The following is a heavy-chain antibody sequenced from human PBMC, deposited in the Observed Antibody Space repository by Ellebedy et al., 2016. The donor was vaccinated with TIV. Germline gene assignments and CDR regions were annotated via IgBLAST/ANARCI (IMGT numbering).Heavy chain of an antibody. Sequence: SETLSLTXTVSGGSISSSSYFWGWIRQPPGKGLEWIGIIYYSGSTYYNPSLNSRVSISVDTSKSQFSLNLSSVTAADTAVYYCARPLRSTVTTSIYFDYWGQGTLVTVSS. V-gene: IGHV4-39*01. CDR2: IYYSGST. CDR3: ARPLRSTVTTSIYFDY. J-gene: IGHJ4*02. D-gene: IGHD4-17*01. CDR1: GGSISSSSYF.